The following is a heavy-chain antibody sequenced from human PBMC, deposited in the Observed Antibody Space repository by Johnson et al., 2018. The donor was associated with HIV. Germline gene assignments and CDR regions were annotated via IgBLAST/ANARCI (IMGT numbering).Heavy chain of an antibody. D-gene: IGHD3-22*01. J-gene: IGHJ3*02. CDR1: GLSFSNFG. V-gene: IGHV3-33*08. CDR3: AREYLPTYYYDSSGYAFDI. Sequence: QVHLVESGGGVVRPGGSLRLSCVGSGLSFSNFGIHWVRQAPGKGPEWVAVISFDGNLKKYADSVKGRFTISRDNSKNTLYLQMNSLRAEDTALYYCAREYLPTYYYDSSGYAFDIWGQGTMVTVSS. CDR2: ISFDGNLK.